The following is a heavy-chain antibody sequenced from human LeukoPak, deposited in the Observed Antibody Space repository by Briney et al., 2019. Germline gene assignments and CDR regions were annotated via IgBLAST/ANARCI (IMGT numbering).Heavy chain of an antibody. J-gene: IGHJ6*02. Sequence: TGGSLRLSRAASGFTVSSNYMSWVRQAPGKGLEWVSVIYSGGSAYYADSVKGRFTISRDNSKNTLYLQMNSLRAEDTAVYYCARDLGADGMDVWGQGTTVTVSS. CDR3: ARDLGADGMDV. CDR2: IYSGGSA. V-gene: IGHV3-66*01. D-gene: IGHD3-16*01. CDR1: GFTVSSNY.